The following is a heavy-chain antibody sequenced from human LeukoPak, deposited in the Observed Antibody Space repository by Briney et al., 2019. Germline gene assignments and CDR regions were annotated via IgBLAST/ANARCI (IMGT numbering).Heavy chain of an antibody. J-gene: IGHJ6*03. Sequence: ASVKVSCKASGYTFTSYGISWVRQAPGQGLEWMGWISAYNGNTNYAQKLQGRVTMTTDTSTSTAYMELRSLRSDDTAVYYCAREPTGIAAAGQEYYYYYYMDVWGKGTTVTVSS. CDR2: ISAYNGNT. V-gene: IGHV1-18*01. D-gene: IGHD6-13*01. CDR3: AREPTGIAAAGQEYYYYYYMDV. CDR1: GYTFTSYG.